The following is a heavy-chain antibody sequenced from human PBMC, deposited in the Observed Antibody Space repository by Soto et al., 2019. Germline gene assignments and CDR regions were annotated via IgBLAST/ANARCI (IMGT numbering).Heavy chain of an antibody. Sequence: SETLSLTCTVSGGSISSGGYYWSWIRQHPGKGLEWIGYIYYSGSTYYNPSLKSRVTISVDTSKNQVSLKLSSVTAADTAVYYCARGATIFGVENWFDPWGQGTLVTVSS. CDR3: ARGATIFGVENWFDP. CDR1: GGSISSGGYY. CDR2: IYYSGST. D-gene: IGHD3-3*01. J-gene: IGHJ5*02. V-gene: IGHV4-31*03.